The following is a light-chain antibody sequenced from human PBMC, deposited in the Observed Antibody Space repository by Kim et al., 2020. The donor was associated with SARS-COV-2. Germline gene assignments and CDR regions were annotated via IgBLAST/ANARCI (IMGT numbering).Light chain of an antibody. J-gene: IGKJ1*01. CDR2: TAS. V-gene: IGKV3-15*01. CDR3: QHYYACPWT. Sequence: EIVMTQSPATLSVSPGEGVTLSCRASQSISTNLGWYQQKPGQAPRLLIYTASTRATGIPARFSGSGSGTEFTLTISSLQSEDFAVYCCQHYYACPWTFVQGTKVDI. CDR1: QSISTN.